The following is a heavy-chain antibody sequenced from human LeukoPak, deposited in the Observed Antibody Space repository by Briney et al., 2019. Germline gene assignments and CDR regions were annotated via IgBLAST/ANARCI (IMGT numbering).Heavy chain of an antibody. CDR3: ARESYAISGHRYFQD. Sequence: ASQTLSLTCTVSGGSINSGGYYWSWIRQHPGKGLEWIGYIYYRESTYYNPSLESRVTISTDTSRNQFSLTLSSVTAADTAVYYCARESYAISGHRYFQDWGQGTLVTVSS. V-gene: IGHV4-31*03. D-gene: IGHD2-8*01. CDR1: GGSINSGGYY. J-gene: IGHJ1*01. CDR2: IYYREST.